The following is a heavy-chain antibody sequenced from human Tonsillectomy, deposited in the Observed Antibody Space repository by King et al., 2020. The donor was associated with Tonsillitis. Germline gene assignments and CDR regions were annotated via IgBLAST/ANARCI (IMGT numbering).Heavy chain of an antibody. V-gene: IGHV3-30*18. Sequence: VQLVESGGGVVQSGRSLRLSCAASGFTFSSYAMHWVRQAPGNGLEWVAVISYDASYKYYADSVKGRFTISRDNSKNMLYLQMNSLRAEDTAVYYCAKAWVKIATQSPLGYWGQGTLVTVSS. CDR1: GFTFSSYA. CDR2: ISYDASYK. J-gene: IGHJ4*02. CDR3: AKAWVKIATQSPLGY. D-gene: IGHD6-6*01.